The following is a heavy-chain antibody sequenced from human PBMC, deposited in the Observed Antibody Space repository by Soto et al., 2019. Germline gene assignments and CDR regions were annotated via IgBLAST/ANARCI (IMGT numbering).Heavy chain of an antibody. D-gene: IGHD5-18*01. CDR1: GFTFSSYW. V-gene: IGHV3-74*01. CDR3: AMTHNVDTAQYGYYYYGMDV. J-gene: IGHJ6*02. CDR2: INSDGSST. Sequence: PGGSLRLSCAASGFTFSSYWMHWVRQAPGKGLVWVSRINSDGSSTSYADSVKGRFTISRDNAKNTLYLQMNSLRAEDTAVYYCAMTHNVDTAQYGYYYYGMDVWGQGTTVTVSS.